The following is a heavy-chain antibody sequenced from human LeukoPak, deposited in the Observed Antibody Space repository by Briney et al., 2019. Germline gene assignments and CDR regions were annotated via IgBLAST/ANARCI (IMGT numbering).Heavy chain of an antibody. CDR2: MSNSGSTI. CDR1: GFSFSDYY. CDR3: ASVLWFGGIFFDY. J-gene: IGHJ4*02. D-gene: IGHD3-10*01. V-gene: IGHV3-11*01. Sequence: PGGSLRLSYAASGFSFSDYYMSWIRQAPGKGLEWGSYMSNSGSTIYYADSVKGRFTISRDNTKNSLYLQMNSLRAEDTAVYYCASVLWFGGIFFDYWGQGTLVTVSS.